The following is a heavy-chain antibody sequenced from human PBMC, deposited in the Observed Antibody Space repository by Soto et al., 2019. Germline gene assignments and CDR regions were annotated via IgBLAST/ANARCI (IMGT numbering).Heavy chain of an antibody. Sequence: SGPTLVNPTQTLTLTCTFSGFSLSTSGMCVSWIRQPPGKALEWLALIDWDDDKYYSTSLKTRLTISKDTSKNQVVLTMTNMDPVDTATYYCARILSGSYPNPDYYFEYWGQGTRVTVSS. V-gene: IGHV2-70*01. D-gene: IGHD1-26*01. CDR3: ARILSGSYPNPDYYFEY. J-gene: IGHJ4*02. CDR2: IDWDDDK. CDR1: GFSLSTSGMC.